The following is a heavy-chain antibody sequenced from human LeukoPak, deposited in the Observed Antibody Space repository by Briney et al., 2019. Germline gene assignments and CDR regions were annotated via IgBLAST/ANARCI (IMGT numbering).Heavy chain of an antibody. J-gene: IGHJ4*02. CDR2: ISGSGGSK. CDR3: AKPLVEHDSSGYYYFGYFDY. V-gene: IGHV3-23*01. Sequence: GGSLRLSCAASGFTFSSYAMSWVRQAPGKGLEWVSAISGSGGSKYYADTVKGRFTISRDNSKNTLYLQMNSLRAEDTAVYYCAKPLVEHDSSGYYYFGYFDYWGQGTLVTVSS. D-gene: IGHD3-22*01. CDR1: GFTFSSYA.